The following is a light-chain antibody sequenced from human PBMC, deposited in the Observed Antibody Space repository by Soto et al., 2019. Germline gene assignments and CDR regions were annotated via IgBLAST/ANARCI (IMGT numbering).Light chain of an antibody. V-gene: IGLV2-14*01. CDR1: SSDVGGYNY. J-gene: IGLJ1*01. CDR2: DVS. Sequence: QSVLTQPASVSGSPGQSITICCTGTSSDVGGYNYVSWYQQHPGKAPKLMIYDVSNRPSGVSNRSSGSKSGNTASLTISGLQAEDEADYYCSSYTSSSTPYVFGTGTKLTVL. CDR3: SSYTSSSTPYV.